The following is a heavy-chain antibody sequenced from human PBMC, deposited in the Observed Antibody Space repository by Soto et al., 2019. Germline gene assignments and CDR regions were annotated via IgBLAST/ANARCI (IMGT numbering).Heavy chain of an antibody. CDR3: ASLGVGDWANYYYYYGMDV. CDR1: GLTFSVYA. J-gene: IGHJ6*02. V-gene: IGHV3-23*01. Sequence: PGGSLRLSCAATGLTFSVYAMTWVRQAPGKGLEWVSAVTANGGSTYSADSVKGRFTISRDNSKNTLFLQMNSLRAEDTAVYYCASLGVGDWANYYYYYGMDVWGQGTTVT. CDR2: VTANGGST. D-gene: IGHD2-21*02.